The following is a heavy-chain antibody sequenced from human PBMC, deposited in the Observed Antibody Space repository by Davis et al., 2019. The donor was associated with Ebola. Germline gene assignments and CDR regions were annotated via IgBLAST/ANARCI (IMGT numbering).Heavy chain of an antibody. V-gene: IGHV6-1*01. D-gene: IGHD1-26*01. J-gene: IGHJ6*02. CDR2: TYYSYKWFN. CDR1: GASVSGHSGA. CDR3: VSGWGRTGMGV. Sequence: PSETLSLTCALSGASVSGHSGAWNWIRQSPSRGLEWLGRTYYSYKWFNDYAVSVNGRITINPDTSKNQFSLQLNSVTPEDTAVYYCVSGWGRTGMGVWGQGTTVTVSS.